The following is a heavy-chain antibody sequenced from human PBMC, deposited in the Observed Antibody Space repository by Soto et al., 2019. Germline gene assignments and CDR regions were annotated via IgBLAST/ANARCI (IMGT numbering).Heavy chain of an antibody. V-gene: IGHV3-23*01. CDR3: ARYDSSGYYYSYFDY. CDR2: ISGSGGST. Sequence: GGSLRLSCAASGFTFSSYAMSWVRQAPGKGLEWVSAISGSGGSTYYADSVKGRFTISRDNSKNTLYLQMNSLRAEDTAVYYCARYDSSGYYYSYFDYWGQGTMVTVYS. CDR1: GFTFSSYA. D-gene: IGHD3-22*01. J-gene: IGHJ4*02.